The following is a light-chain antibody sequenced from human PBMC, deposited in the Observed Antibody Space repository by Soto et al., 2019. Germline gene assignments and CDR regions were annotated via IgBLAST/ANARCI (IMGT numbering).Light chain of an antibody. CDR2: DNI. Sequence: QSVLTQPPSVSGAPGQRVTISCTGTSSNIGAGYDVHWYQQLPGTAPKLLIYDNINRPSGVPDRFSGSKSGTSASLAITGLQAEDEADYYCQSYDRSLSYVFGTGTKVTVL. V-gene: IGLV1-40*01. CDR3: QSYDRSLSYV. J-gene: IGLJ1*01. CDR1: SSNIGAGYD.